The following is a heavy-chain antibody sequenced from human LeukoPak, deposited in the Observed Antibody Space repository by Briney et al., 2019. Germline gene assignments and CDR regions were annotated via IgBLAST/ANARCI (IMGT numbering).Heavy chain of an antibody. J-gene: IGHJ5*02. V-gene: IGHV3-30*02. D-gene: IGHD1-26*01. CDR2: IESDESIR. CDR1: GLTFRRYG. CDR3: MKNAGRREGWFDP. Sequence: GGSLRLSCAASGLTFRRYGMHWVRQTPGKGLEGVAFIESDESIREYADLVKGRFTISRDNSKNMLYLQMNSLTTEDTAMYYCMKNAGRREGWFDPWGQGTLVTVSS.